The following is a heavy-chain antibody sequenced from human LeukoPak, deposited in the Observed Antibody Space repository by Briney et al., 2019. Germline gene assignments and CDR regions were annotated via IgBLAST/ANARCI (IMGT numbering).Heavy chain of an antibody. D-gene: IGHD5-18*01. V-gene: IGHV3-15*01. Sequence: GGSLRLSCAASGFTFSNAWMSWVRQAPGKGLEWVGRIKSKTDGGTTDYAAPVKGRFTISRDDSKNTLYLQMNSLKTEDTVVYYCTTSPTYRYYFDYWGQGTLVTVSS. J-gene: IGHJ4*02. CDR1: GFTFSNAW. CDR3: TTSPTYRYYFDY. CDR2: IKSKTDGGTT.